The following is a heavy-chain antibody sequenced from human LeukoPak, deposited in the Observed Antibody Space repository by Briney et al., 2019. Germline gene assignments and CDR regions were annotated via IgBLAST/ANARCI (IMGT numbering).Heavy chain of an antibody. Sequence: SGRSLRLSCAASGFTFDDYAMHWVRQAPGKGLEWVSGISWNSGSIGYADSVKGRFSISRDNAKNSLYLQMNSLRAEDTALYYCAKGTAVVITRSVDYWGQGTLVTVSS. J-gene: IGHJ4*02. D-gene: IGHD3-22*01. V-gene: IGHV3-9*01. CDR2: ISWNSGSI. CDR1: GFTFDDYA. CDR3: AKGTAVVITRSVDY.